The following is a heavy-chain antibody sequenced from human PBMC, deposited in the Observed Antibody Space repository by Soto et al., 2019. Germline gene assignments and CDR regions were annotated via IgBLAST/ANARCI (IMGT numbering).Heavy chain of an antibody. CDR2: ISSSSSTI. CDR3: ARLSGSYDDY. Sequence: EVQLVESGGGLVQPGGSLRLSCAASGFTFSSYSMNWVRQAPGKGLEWVSYISSSSSTIYYADSVKGRFTISRDNAKNSQYLQMNSLRAEDTAVYYCARLSGSYDDYWGQGTLVTVSS. D-gene: IGHD1-26*01. J-gene: IGHJ4*02. CDR1: GFTFSSYS. V-gene: IGHV3-48*01.